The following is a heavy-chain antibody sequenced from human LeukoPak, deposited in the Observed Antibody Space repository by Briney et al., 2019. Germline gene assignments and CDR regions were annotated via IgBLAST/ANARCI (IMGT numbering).Heavy chain of an antibody. CDR3: ASDSGYDADLQFCFG. V-gene: IGHV3-48*01. CDR1: GFTFSSYS. CDR2: ISSSSSTI. Sequence: PGGSLRLSCAASGFTFSSYSMNWVRQAPGKGLEWVSYISSSSSTIYYADSVKGRFTISRDNAKNSLYLQMNSLRAEDTAVYYCASDSGYDADLQFCFGWGQGTLVTVSS. J-gene: IGHJ4*02. D-gene: IGHD5-24*01.